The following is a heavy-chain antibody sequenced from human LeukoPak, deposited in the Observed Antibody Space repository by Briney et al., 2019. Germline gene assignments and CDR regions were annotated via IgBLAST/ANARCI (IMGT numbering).Heavy chain of an antibody. CDR3: AVTRTGTVTSFDY. CDR1: GGTFSIYA. CDR2: IIPIFGTA. J-gene: IGHJ4*02. V-gene: IGHV1-69*05. Sequence: ASVKVSCKASGGTFSIYAICCVRQAPGQGVEWMGRIIPIFGTANYAQKFQGRVTITTDESTSTAYMELSSLRSEDTAVYYCAVTRTGTVTSFDYWGQGTLVTVSS. D-gene: IGHD1-14*01.